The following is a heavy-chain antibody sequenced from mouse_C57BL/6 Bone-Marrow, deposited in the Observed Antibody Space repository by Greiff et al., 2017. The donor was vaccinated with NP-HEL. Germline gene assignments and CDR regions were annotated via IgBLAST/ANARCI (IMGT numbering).Heavy chain of an antibody. Sequence: QVQLQQPGAELVRPGTSVKLSCKASGYTFTSYWMHWVKQRPGQGLEWIGVIDPSDSYTNYNQKFKGKATLTVDTSSSTAYMQLSSLTSEDSAVYYCARLGGNSFAYWGQGTLVTVSA. V-gene: IGHV1-59*01. D-gene: IGHD2-1*01. J-gene: IGHJ3*01. CDR1: GYTFTSYW. CDR3: ARLGGNSFAY. CDR2: IDPSDSYT.